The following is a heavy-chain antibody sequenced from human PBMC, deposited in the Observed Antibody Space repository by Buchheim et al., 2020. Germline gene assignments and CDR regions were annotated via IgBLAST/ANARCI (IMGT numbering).Heavy chain of an antibody. Sequence: EVQLLESGGGLVQPGGSLGLSCAASGFTFSSYAMSWVRQAPGKGLEWVSAISGSGGSPYYADSVKGRFTLSRDNSKNTLYLQMNSLRAEDTAVYYCAKDRITMVRGVIISGKGYFDLWGRGTL. CDR3: AKDRITMVRGVIISGKGYFDL. J-gene: IGHJ2*01. D-gene: IGHD3-10*01. CDR2: ISGSGGSP. V-gene: IGHV3-23*01. CDR1: GFTFSSYA.